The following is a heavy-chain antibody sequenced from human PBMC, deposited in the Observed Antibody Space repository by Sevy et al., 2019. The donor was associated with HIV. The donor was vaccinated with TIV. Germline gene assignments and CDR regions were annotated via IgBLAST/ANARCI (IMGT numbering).Heavy chain of an antibody. V-gene: IGHV3-30*04. CDR1: GFTFSEFG. CDR3: ASDRGEILRSAFKS. J-gene: IGHJ5*02. D-gene: IGHD3-10*01. Sequence: GGSLRLSCAASGFTFSEFGMHWVRQAPGKGLEWVAVISHVGRNNKYNADSVKGRFTFSRDNSKNTPNLQMNSMRADDTAIYYCASDRGEILRSAFKSWGQGTLVTVSS. CDR2: ISHVGRNNK.